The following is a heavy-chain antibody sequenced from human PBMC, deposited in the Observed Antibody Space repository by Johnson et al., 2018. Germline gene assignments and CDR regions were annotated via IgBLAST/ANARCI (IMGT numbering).Heavy chain of an antibody. Sequence: VQLVQSGGGLVQPGGSLRLSCAASGFTFSSYAMSWVRQAPGKGLEWVSTISGSDGSTYYADSVMGRFTISRDSSKNTLYLQMNSLRADDTAVYYCAKGAMYSGSYYSRYFQHWGQGALVTVSS. CDR1: GFTFSSYA. CDR2: ISGSDGST. J-gene: IGHJ1*01. CDR3: AKGAMYSGSYYSRYFQH. D-gene: IGHD1-26*01. V-gene: IGHV3-23*04.